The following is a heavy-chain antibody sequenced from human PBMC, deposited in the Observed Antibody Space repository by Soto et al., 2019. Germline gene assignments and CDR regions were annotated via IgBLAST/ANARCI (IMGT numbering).Heavy chain of an antibody. J-gene: IGHJ4*02. CDR3: AKGRGDTAMVPFDY. V-gene: IGHV3-30*18. Sequence: GGSLRLSCAASGFTVSSYEMDWVRQAPGKGLEWVAVISCDGSNKYYADSAKGRFTISRDNSKNTLYLQMNSLRAEDTAVYYCAKGRGDTAMVPFDYWGQGTLVTVSS. CDR1: GFTVSSYE. CDR2: ISCDGSNK. D-gene: IGHD5-18*01.